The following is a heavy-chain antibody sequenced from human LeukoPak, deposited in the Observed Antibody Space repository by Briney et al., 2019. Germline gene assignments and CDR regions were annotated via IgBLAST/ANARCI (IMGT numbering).Heavy chain of an antibody. CDR3: ARDQRWLQFLYYYYGMDV. J-gene: IGHJ6*02. V-gene: IGHV3-30-3*01. CDR2: ISYDGSNK. D-gene: IGHD5-24*01. CDR1: GFTFSSYA. Sequence: GGSLRLSCAVSGFTFSSYAMSWVRQAPGKGLEWVAVISYDGSNKYYADSVKGRFTISRDNSKNTLYLQMNSLRAEDTAVYYCARDQRWLQFLYYYYGMDVWGQGTTVTVSS.